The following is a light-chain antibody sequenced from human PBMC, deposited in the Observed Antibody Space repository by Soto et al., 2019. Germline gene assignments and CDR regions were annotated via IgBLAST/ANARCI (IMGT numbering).Light chain of an antibody. CDR1: SSNIGNNY. J-gene: IGLJ3*02. Sequence: QSVLTQPPSVSAAPGRTVTISCSGSSSNIGNNYVSWYQQFPGTAPQLLMYDNNKRPSGIPDRFSGSKSGTSATLGITGLQTGDEADYYCGTWDSSLSAWVFGGGTKVTVL. V-gene: IGLV1-51*01. CDR2: DNN. CDR3: GTWDSSLSAWV.